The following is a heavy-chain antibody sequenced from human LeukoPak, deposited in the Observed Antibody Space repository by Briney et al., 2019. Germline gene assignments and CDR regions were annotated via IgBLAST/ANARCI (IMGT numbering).Heavy chain of an antibody. D-gene: IGHD3-16*01. CDR3: ARYDSRGSASTKFDY. J-gene: IGHJ4*02. Sequence: SETLSLTCAVSGYSLGKNYYWGWIRQSPGKGLEGIGRLYGRASTSHNPSLMNRAPMSVDTSKNHFSLQLTSVPAADTAVYYCARYDSRGSASTKFDYWGPEILVTISS. V-gene: IGHV4-38-2*01. CDR1: GYSLGKNYY. CDR2: LYGRAST.